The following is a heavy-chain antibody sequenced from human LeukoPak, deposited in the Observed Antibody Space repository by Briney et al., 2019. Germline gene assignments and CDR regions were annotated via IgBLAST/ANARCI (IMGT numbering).Heavy chain of an antibody. CDR1: GVSISSYY. CDR2: IYYSGST. V-gene: IGHV4-59*08. Sequence: SETLSLTCTVSGVSISSYYWSWIRQPPGKGLEWIGYIYYSGSTNYNPSLKSRVTISVDTSKNQFSLKLSSVTAADTAVYYCALSGGSYSWFDPWGQGTLVTVSS. CDR3: ALSGGSYSWFDP. D-gene: IGHD1-26*01. J-gene: IGHJ5*02.